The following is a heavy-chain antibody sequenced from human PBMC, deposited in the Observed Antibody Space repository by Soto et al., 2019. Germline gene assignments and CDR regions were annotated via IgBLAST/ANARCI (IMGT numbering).Heavy chain of an antibody. Sequence: QVQLQESGPGLVKPSGTLSLTCAVSGDSINSDNWWSWVRQPPGKGLEWIGEIYHSGSTSYNPSLKSRVVISVDKSKNQFFLKVTSVTGADTAVYFCARGERQQQRDSWGQGTLVTVSS. CDR3: ARGERQQQRDS. CDR2: IYHSGST. V-gene: IGHV4-4*02. J-gene: IGHJ4*02. CDR1: GDSINSDNW. D-gene: IGHD6-13*01.